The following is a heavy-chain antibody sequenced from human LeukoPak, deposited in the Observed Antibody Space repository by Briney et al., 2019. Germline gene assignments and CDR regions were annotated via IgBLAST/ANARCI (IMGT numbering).Heavy chain of an antibody. CDR3: ARQLGSYSTEFDY. V-gene: IGHV5-51*01. Sequence: GESLKISFKGSGWSFTSYWIGWVRQMPGKGLEWVGIIYPGDSDTRYSPSFQGQVTISADKSISTAYLQWSSLKASDTAMYYCARQLGSYSTEFDYWGQGTLVTVSS. D-gene: IGHD2-21*01. CDR1: GWSFTSYW. J-gene: IGHJ4*02. CDR2: IYPGDSDT.